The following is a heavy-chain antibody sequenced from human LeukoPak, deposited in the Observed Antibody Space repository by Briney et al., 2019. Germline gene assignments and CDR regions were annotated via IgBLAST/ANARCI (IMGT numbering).Heavy chain of an antibody. J-gene: IGHJ5*02. CDR1: GGSFSGYY. CDR3: ARDRYYYDSSNYYAWFDP. V-gene: IGHV4-34*01. Sequence: SETLSLTCAVYGGSFSGYYWSWIRQPPGKGLEWIGEINHSGSTYYNPSLKSRVTISGDTSKNQFSLKLSSVTAADTAMYYCARDRYYYDSSNYYAWFDPWGQGTLVTVSS. D-gene: IGHD3-22*01. CDR2: INHSGST.